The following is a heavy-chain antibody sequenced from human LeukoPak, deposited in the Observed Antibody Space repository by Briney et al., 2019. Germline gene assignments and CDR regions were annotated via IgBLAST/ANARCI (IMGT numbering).Heavy chain of an antibody. D-gene: IGHD6-19*01. Sequence: SETLSLTCTVSGGSMSSSSYYWGWIRQPPEKGLEWIRRIYYSGSTYYNPSLKSRVTISVDTSKNQFSLKLSSVTAADTAVYYCARLEAVVGTKGAFDIWGQGTVVTVSS. CDR2: IYYSGST. V-gene: IGHV4-39*01. J-gene: IGHJ3*02. CDR3: ARLEAVVGTKGAFDI. CDR1: GGSMSSSSYY.